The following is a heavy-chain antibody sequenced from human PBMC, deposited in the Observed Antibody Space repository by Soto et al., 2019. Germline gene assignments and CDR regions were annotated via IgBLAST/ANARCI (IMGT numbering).Heavy chain of an antibody. J-gene: IGHJ4*02. D-gene: IGHD1-26*01. V-gene: IGHV4-59*08. CDR1: GGSISSYY. CDR2: IYYSGST. Sequence: QVQLQESGPGLVKPSETLSLTCTVSGGSISSYYWSWIRQPPGKGLEWIAYIYYSGSTNYNPSLKXXVXTXADTSKTQFSLKLSSVTAADTAVYYCASSPPGAGDYWGQGTLVTVSS. CDR3: ASSPPGAGDY.